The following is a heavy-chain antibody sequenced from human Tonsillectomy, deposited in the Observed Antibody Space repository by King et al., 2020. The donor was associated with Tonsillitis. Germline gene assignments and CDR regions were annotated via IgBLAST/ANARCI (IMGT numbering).Heavy chain of an antibody. V-gene: IGHV3-23*03. D-gene: IGHD1-26*01. CDR3: AKSRRGGSYLPYFYY. CDR2: IYSGGSST. Sequence: VQLVESGGGLVQPGGSLRLSCAASGFTFSSYAMSWVRQAPGKGLEWVSVIYSGGSSTYYADSVKGRFTISRDNSKNTLYLQMNSLRAEDTAVYYCAKSRRGGSYLPYFYYWGQGTLVTVSS. J-gene: IGHJ4*02. CDR1: GFTFSSYA.